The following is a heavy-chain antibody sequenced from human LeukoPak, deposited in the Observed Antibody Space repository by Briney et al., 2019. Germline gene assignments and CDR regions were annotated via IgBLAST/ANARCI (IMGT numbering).Heavy chain of an antibody. J-gene: IGHJ4*02. CDR3: AKGRKEQWLPSY. D-gene: IGHD6-19*01. V-gene: IGHV4-59*01. Sequence: SETLSLTCTVSGGSISGYYWSWIRQPPGKGLEWIGYIYYSGSTNYNPSLKSRVTISVDTSKNQFSLKLSSVTAADTAVYYCAKGRKEQWLPSYWGQGTLVTVSS. CDR1: GGSISGYY. CDR2: IYYSGST.